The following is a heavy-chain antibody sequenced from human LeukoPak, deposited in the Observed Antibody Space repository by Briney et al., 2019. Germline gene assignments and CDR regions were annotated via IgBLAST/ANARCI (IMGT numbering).Heavy chain of an antibody. CDR2: IIPIFGTA. V-gene: IGHV1-69*13. CDR1: GGTFSSYA. J-gene: IGHJ4*02. D-gene: IGHD1-26*01. Sequence: ASVKVSCKASGGTFSSYAISWVRQAPGQGLEWMGGIIPIFGTANYAQKFQGRVTITADESTSTAYMELSSLRSEDTAVYYCARFPIVGATTYLDYWGQGTLVTVPS. CDR3: ARFPIVGATTYLDY.